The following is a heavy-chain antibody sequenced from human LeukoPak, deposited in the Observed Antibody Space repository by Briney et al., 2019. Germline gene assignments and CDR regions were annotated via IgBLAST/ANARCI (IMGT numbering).Heavy chain of an antibody. CDR2: IYYSGNA. V-gene: IGHV4-59*01. CDR3: ARGSEVWMDV. D-gene: IGHD3-16*01. J-gene: IGHJ6*02. Sequence: KTPETLSLTCTVSGGSIGSYYWTWIRQPPGKGLEWIGYIYYSGNAYYNPSLKSRVTMSVDTSKNQFSLKLSSLTAADTAVYYCARGSEVWMDVWGQGTTVTVSS. CDR1: GGSIGSYY.